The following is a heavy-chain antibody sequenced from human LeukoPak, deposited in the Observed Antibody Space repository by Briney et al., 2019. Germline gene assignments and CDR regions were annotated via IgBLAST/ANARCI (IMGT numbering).Heavy chain of an antibody. V-gene: IGHV3-7*04. J-gene: IGHJ4*02. D-gene: IGHD5-24*01. CDR1: GFHFSSYW. Sequence: GGSLRLSCVASGFHFSSYWMTWVRQAPGKGLEWVANIKQDGSKKSYVDSVKGRFTISRDNAKNSLYLQMNSLRAEDTAIYYCTRVGYIDEGIDYWGQGTLVTVSS. CDR3: TRVGYIDEGIDY. CDR2: IKQDGSKK.